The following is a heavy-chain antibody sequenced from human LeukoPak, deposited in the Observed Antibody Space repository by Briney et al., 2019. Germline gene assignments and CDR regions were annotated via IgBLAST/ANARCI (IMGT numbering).Heavy chain of an antibody. CDR1: GFTFNNYG. V-gene: IGHV3-30*03. Sequence: GGSLRLSCAASGFTFNNYGMHWVRQAPGKGLEWVAVISYDGSNKYYADSVKGRFTISRDNSKNTLYLQMNSLRAEDTAVYYCARDKGLTLDYWGQGTLVTVSS. CDR3: ARDKGLTLDY. CDR2: ISYDGSNK. D-gene: IGHD4/OR15-4a*01. J-gene: IGHJ4*02.